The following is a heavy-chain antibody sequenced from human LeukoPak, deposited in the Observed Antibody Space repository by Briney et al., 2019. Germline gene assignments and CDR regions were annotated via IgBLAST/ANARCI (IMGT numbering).Heavy chain of an antibody. D-gene: IGHD6-19*01. V-gene: IGHV3-30-3*01. CDR3: ARSNSSGWYGGFMDY. J-gene: IGHJ4*02. Sequence: PGGSLRLSCAASGFTFSSYAMHWVRQAPGKGLEWVAVISYDGSNKYYADSVKGRFTISRDNSKNTLYLQMNSLRAEDTAVYYCARSNSSGWYGGFMDYWGQGTLVTVSS. CDR1: GFTFSSYA. CDR2: ISYDGSNK.